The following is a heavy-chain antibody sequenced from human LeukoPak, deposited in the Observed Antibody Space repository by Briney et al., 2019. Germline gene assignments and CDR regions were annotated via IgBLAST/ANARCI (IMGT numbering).Heavy chain of an antibody. CDR1: GGSISSSSYY. D-gene: IGHD6-19*01. CDR3: ARSIPVAGINWFDP. V-gene: IGHV4-39*01. J-gene: IGHJ5*02. CDR2: IYYSGST. Sequence: PSETLSLTCTVSGGSISSSSYYWGWIRQPPGKGLEWIGSIYYSGSTYYNPSLKSRVTISVDTSKNQFSLKLSSVTAADTAVYYCARSIPVAGINWFDPWGQGTLVTVSS.